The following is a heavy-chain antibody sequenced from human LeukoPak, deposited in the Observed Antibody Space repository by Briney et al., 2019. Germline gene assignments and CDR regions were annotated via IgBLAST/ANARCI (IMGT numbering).Heavy chain of an antibody. CDR2: IYTSGST. CDR1: GGFISSYY. Sequence: SETLSLTCTVSGGFISSYYWSWIRQSAGKGLEWIGRIYTSGSTNYNPSLKSRVTMSVDTSKNQFSLKLSSVTAADTAVYYCASSGVAHYYYYMDVWGKGTTVTVSS. J-gene: IGHJ6*03. CDR3: ASSGVAHYYYYMDV. V-gene: IGHV4-4*07. D-gene: IGHD3-3*01.